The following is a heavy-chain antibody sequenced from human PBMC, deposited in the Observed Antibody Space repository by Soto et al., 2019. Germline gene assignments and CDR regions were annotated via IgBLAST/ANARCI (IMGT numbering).Heavy chain of an antibody. CDR1: GFTFSSYA. CDR3: VEQWLAGMRTDY. D-gene: IGHD6-19*01. V-gene: IGHV3-23*01. J-gene: IGHJ4*02. Sequence: GGSLRLSCAASGFTFSSYAMSWVRQAPGKGLEWVSAISGSGGSTYYADSVKGRFTISRDNSKNTLYLQMNSLRAEDTAVYYCVEQWLAGMRTDYWGQGTLVTVSS. CDR2: ISGSGGST.